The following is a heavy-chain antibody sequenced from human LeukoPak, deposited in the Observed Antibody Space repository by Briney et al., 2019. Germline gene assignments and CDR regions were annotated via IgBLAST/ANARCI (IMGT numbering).Heavy chain of an antibody. J-gene: IGHJ4*02. D-gene: IGHD2-2*03. CDR2: IGGSGTRT. Sequence: PGGSLRLSCAASGFTFNSYGMTWVRQAPGKGLEWVSGIGGSGTRTYYADSVKGRFTISRDNSKNTLYLQMNSLRDEDTAVYYCAKDSHWILFDDWGQGTLVTVSS. V-gene: IGHV3-23*01. CDR3: AKDSHWILFDD. CDR1: GFTFNSYG.